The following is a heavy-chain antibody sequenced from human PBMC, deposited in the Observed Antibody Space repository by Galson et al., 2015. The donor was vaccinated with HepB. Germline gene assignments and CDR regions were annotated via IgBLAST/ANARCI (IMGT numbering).Heavy chain of an antibody. CDR3: AKDQDRYYDSPLPTYFDY. CDR1: TFNFNTYG. Sequence: SLRLSCAASTFNFNTYGMHWVRQAPGKGLEWVAVISFDGSNTYYADSVKGRFTTSRDDSKNTLYLQMNSLRAEDTAVYYCAKDQDRYYDSPLPTYFDYWGQGTLVTVSS. CDR2: ISFDGSNT. J-gene: IGHJ4*02. V-gene: IGHV3-30*18. D-gene: IGHD3-22*01.